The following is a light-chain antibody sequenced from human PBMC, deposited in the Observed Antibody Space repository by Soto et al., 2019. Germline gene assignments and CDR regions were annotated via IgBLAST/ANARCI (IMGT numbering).Light chain of an antibody. J-gene: IGKJ5*01. CDR2: DAS. CDR1: QSVSSY. V-gene: IGKV3-11*01. Sequence: EIVLTQSPSTLSFSPWERSTLSFMASQSVSSYLAWYQQKPGQAPRLLIYDASNRATGIPARFSGSGSGTDFTLTISSLEPEDFAVYYCHQRQYWPPITFGQGTRLEI. CDR3: HQRQYWPPIT.